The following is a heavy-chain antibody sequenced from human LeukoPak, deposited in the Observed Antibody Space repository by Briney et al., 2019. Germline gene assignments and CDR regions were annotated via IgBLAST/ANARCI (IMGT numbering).Heavy chain of an antibody. CDR2: IHFSGSA. J-gene: IGHJ3*02. D-gene: IGHD1-1*01. V-gene: IGHV4-39*01. CDR3: ARHERVFRAFDI. Sequence: SETLPLTCFVSGGSLSSSAYYWGWIRQAPGKGLEWIGSIHFSGSAYYSPSLEGRVNISVDTSKNQFSVKLNSVTAADMGVYFCARHERVFRAFDIWGLGTMVTVSS. CDR1: GGSLSSSAYY.